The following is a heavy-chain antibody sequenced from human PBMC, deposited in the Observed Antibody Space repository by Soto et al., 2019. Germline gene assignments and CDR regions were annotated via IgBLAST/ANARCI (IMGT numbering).Heavy chain of an antibody. J-gene: IGHJ6*03. Sequence: SETLSLTCAVYGGSFSGYYWSWIRQPPGKGLEWIGEINHSGSTNYNPSLKSRVTISVDTSKNQFSLKLSSVTAADTAVYYCARGPVIPRGYYMDVWGKGTTVTVSS. V-gene: IGHV4-34*01. CDR1: GGSFSGYY. CDR2: INHSGST. D-gene: IGHD2-21*01. CDR3: ARGPVIPRGYYMDV.